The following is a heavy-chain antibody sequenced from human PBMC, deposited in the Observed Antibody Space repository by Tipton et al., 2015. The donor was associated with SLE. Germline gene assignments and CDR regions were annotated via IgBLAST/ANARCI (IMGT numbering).Heavy chain of an antibody. V-gene: IGHV4-61*09. CDR2: IYTSGSI. Sequence: TLSLTCTVSGGSIGSGSYYWSWIRQPAGKGLEWIGHIYTSGSINYNPSLKGRVTISVDTSKKQFSLKVRAVTAADTAVYYCARDHEVGTDYHYYGMDVWGQGTTVTVSS. CDR3: ARDHEVGTDYHYYGMDV. CDR1: GGSIGSGSYY. D-gene: IGHD3-10*01. J-gene: IGHJ6*02.